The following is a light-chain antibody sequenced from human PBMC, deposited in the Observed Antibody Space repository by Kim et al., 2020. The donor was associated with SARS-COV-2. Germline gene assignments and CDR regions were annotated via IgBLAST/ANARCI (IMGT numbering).Light chain of an antibody. Sequence: AGVGKRGTITCRASQDINNNLALYQQKPGKVPPLLFDATSGLQGGVPARFSGSGSRTHFTLTISSLQPEDVATYYCQKNGSAPYTFGQGTKLEIK. V-gene: IGKV1-27*01. J-gene: IGKJ2*01. CDR3: QKNGSAPYT. CDR1: QDINNN. CDR2: ATS.